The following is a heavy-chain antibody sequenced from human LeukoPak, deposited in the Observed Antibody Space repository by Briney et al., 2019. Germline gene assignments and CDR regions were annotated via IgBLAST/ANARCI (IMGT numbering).Heavy chain of an antibody. Sequence: GGTLRLSCAASGFTFDDYGMSWVRQAPGKGLEWVSGINWNGGSTGYADSVKGRFTISRDNAKNSLYLQMNSLRAEDTALYYCARSDTAMVYDAFDIWGQGTMVTVSS. V-gene: IGHV3-20*04. D-gene: IGHD5-18*01. CDR1: GFTFDDYG. J-gene: IGHJ3*02. CDR3: ARSDTAMVYDAFDI. CDR2: INWNGGST.